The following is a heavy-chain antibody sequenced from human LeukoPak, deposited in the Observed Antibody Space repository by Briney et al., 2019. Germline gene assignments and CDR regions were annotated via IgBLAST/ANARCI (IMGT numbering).Heavy chain of an antibody. V-gene: IGHV1-8*02. Sequence: ASVKVSCKASGYTFTSYDINWVRQATGQGLEWMGWMNPNSGNTGYAQKFQGRVTMTRNTSISTAYMELSSLRSEDTAVYYCARGGPENCSGGSRYSYWFDPWGQGTLVTVSS. D-gene: IGHD2-15*01. CDR2: MNPNSGNT. CDR1: GYTFTSYD. J-gene: IGHJ5*02. CDR3: ARGGPENCSGGSRYSYWFDP.